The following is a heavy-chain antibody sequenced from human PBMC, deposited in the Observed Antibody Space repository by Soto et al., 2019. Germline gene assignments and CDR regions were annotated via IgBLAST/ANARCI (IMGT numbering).Heavy chain of an antibody. D-gene: IGHD2-15*01. V-gene: IGHV3-21*01. CDR1: GFMFSSYH. CDR3: VRYAAVRATGDF. Sequence: GRSLRLSCTTSGFMFSSYHMNWVRQAPGKGLEWVSSISTGSTNIFYADSVRGRFTISRDNAKNSTFLEMSRLRVEDTAIYYCVRYAAVRATGDFWGEGTLVTVSS. CDR2: ISTGSTNI. J-gene: IGHJ4*02.